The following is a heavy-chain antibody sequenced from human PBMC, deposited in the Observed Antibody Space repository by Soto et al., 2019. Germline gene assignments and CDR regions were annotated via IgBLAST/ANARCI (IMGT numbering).Heavy chain of an antibody. V-gene: IGHV4-30-4*01. CDR1: GGSISSGDYY. Sequence: QVQLQESGPGLVKTSQTRSLTCTVSGGSISSGDYYWSWIRQPPGKGLEWIGYIYYSGSTYYNPSLKSRVTISVDTSKNQFSLKLSSVTAADTAVYYCARETTVTTQVDYWGQGTLVTVSS. J-gene: IGHJ4*02. CDR3: ARETTVTTQVDY. CDR2: IYYSGST. D-gene: IGHD4-17*01.